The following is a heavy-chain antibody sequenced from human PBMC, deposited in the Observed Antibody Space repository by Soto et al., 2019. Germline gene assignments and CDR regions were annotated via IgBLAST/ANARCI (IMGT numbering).Heavy chain of an antibody. Sequence: QVQLQESGPGLVKPSQTLSLTCTVSGGSISSGGYYWSWIRQHPGKGLEWIGYIYYSGSTNYNPSLKSRVTISVDTSKNQFSLKLSSVTAADTAVYYCAREYSGSRSAFDIWGQGTMVTVSS. CDR3: AREYSGSRSAFDI. D-gene: IGHD1-26*01. V-gene: IGHV4-31*03. CDR1: GGSISSGGYY. J-gene: IGHJ3*02. CDR2: IYYSGST.